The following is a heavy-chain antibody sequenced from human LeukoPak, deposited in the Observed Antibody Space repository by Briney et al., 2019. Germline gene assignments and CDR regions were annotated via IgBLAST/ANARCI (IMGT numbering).Heavy chain of an antibody. CDR3: AREGQNRNIAAAGTIVR. Sequence: SETLSLTCAVYGGSFSGYYWSWIRQPPGKGLEWIGEINHSGSTNYNPSLKSRVTISVDTSKNQFSLKLSSVTAADTAVYYCAREGQNRNIAAAGTIVRWGQGTLVTVSS. V-gene: IGHV4-34*01. J-gene: IGHJ4*02. CDR1: GGSFSGYY. D-gene: IGHD6-13*01. CDR2: INHSGST.